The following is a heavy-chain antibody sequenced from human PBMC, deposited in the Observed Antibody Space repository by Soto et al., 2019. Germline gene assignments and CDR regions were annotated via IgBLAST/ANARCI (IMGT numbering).Heavy chain of an antibody. CDR3: ARDEGYKWNYGGSWFDP. V-gene: IGHV1-18*01. CDR2: ISAYNGNT. Sequence: QVQLVQSGAEVKKPGASVKVSCKASGYTFTSYGISWVRQAPGQGLEWMGWISAYNGNTNYAQKLQGRVTMTTDTSTSTAYMELRSLRSDDTTVYYCARDEGYKWNYGGSWFDPWGQGTLVTVSS. J-gene: IGHJ5*02. D-gene: IGHD1-7*01. CDR1: GYTFTSYG.